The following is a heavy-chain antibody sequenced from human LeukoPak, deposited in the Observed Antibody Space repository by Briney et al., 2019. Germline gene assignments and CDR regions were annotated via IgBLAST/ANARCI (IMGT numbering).Heavy chain of an antibody. J-gene: IGHJ6*03. V-gene: IGHV1-8*03. CDR3: ATGPTDYYYYMDV. CDR1: GYTFTSYD. Sequence: GAVVKVSCKASGYTFTSYDINWVRQATGQGLEWMGWMNLNSGNTGYAQKLQGRVTITRNTSIGTAYMELSSLRSEDTAVYYCATGPTDYYYYMDVWGKGTTVTVSS. CDR2: MNLNSGNT.